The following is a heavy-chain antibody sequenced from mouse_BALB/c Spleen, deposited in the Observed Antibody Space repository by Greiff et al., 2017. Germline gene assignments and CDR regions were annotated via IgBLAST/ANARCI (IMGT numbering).Heavy chain of an antibody. J-gene: IGHJ4*01. Sequence: EVKLMESGPGLVKPSQSLSLTCSVTGYSITSGYYWNWIRQFPGNKLEWMGYISYDGSNNYNPSLKNRISITRDTSKNQFFLKLNSVTTEDTATYYCARSGITTVDYAMDYWGQGTSVTVSS. CDR3: ARSGITTVDYAMDY. CDR2: ISYDGSN. V-gene: IGHV3-6*02. D-gene: IGHD1-1*01. CDR1: GYSITSGYY.